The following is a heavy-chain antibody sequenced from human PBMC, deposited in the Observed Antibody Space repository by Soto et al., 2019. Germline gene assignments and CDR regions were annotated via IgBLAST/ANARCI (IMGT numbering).Heavy chain of an antibody. D-gene: IGHD3-9*01. V-gene: IGHV3-33*01. J-gene: IGHJ4*02. Sequence: RAPVTLSPAAYGFPFSSYGMHSVREAPGKGLEWVAVIWYDGSNKYYADSVKGRFTISRDNSKNTLYLQMNSLRAEDTAVYYCARGGHFDWLFYFDYWGQGTLVTVSS. CDR1: GFPFSSYG. CDR3: ARGGHFDWLFYFDY. CDR2: IWYDGSNK.